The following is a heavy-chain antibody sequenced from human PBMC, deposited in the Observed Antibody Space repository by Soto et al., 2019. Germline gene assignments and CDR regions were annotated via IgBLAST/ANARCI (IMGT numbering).Heavy chain of an antibody. CDR3: AKDYDSSGYYYGSPDY. D-gene: IGHD3-22*01. V-gene: IGHV3-30*18. CDR1: GFTFSSYG. CDR2: ISYDGTKK. Sequence: PGGSLRLSCAASGFTFSSYGMNWVRQAPGKGLDWVAVISYDGTKKFYADSVKGRFTISRDNSKNTLYLQMNSLRAEDTGLYYCAKDYDSSGYYYGSPDYWGQGTLVTVSS. J-gene: IGHJ4*02.